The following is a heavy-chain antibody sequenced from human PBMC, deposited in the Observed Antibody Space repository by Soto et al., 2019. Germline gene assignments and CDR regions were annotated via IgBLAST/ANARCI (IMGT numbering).Heavy chain of an antibody. CDR1: GGSISSSSYY. J-gene: IGHJ4*02. Sequence: SETLSLTCTVSGGSISSSSYYWGWIRQPPGKGLEWIGSIYYSGSTYYNPSLKSRVTISVDTSKNQFSLKLSSVTAADTDVYYCARIYYDSVFDYWGQGTLVTVSS. CDR2: IYYSGST. D-gene: IGHD3-22*01. CDR3: ARIYYDSVFDY. V-gene: IGHV4-39*01.